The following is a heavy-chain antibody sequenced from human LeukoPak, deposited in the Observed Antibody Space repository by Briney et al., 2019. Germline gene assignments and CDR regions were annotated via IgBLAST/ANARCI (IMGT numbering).Heavy chain of an antibody. CDR2: IIPVFGTA. V-gene: IGHV1-69*06. Sequence: SVKVSCKASGGSFSTSAISWVRQTPGQGLEWMGGIIPVFGTANYAQKFQGRVTITADKSTSTVYMELSSLRSEDTALYYCARPFSASNWLDPWGQGTLVTVSS. CDR3: ARPFSASNWLDP. J-gene: IGHJ5*02. CDR1: GGSFSTSA.